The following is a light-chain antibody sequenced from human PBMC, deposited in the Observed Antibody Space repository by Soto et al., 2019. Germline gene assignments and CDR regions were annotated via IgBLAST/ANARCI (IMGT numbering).Light chain of an antibody. CDR3: SSYTSTTTRV. J-gene: IGLJ1*01. V-gene: IGLV2-14*03. CDR2: EVS. Sequence: QSALTQPASVSGSPGQSITISCTGTSSDVGGYNYVSWYQQHPGKGPKLMIYEVSNRPSGVSNRFSGSKSGNTATLTISGLQADDEADYYCSSYTSTTTRVFGTGKKVSV. CDR1: SSDVGGYNY.